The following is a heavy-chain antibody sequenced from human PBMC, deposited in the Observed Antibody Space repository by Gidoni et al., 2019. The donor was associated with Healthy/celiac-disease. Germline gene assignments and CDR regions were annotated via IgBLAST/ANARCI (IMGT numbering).Heavy chain of an antibody. CDR1: GDNVPSYY. D-gene: IGHD1-26*01. CDR3: ARGAPLDYYYMDV. CDR2: INTRGGST. Sequence: QLQLVQSGAEVKKPAASVKVSCKASGDNVPSYYLHCVRKAPGQGLEWMGIINTRGGSTSYAQKFQGRVTMTRDTSTSTVYMELSSLRSEDTAVYYCARGAPLDYYYMDVWGKGTTVTVSS. V-gene: IGHV1-46*01. J-gene: IGHJ6*03.